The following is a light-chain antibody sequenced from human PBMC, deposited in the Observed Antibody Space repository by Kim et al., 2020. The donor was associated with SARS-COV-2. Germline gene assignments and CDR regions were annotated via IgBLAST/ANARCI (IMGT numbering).Light chain of an antibody. CDR1: QSVSSN. CDR3: QQYNYWPPRT. J-gene: IGKJ2*01. Sequence: VSPGERAPLSCRASQSVSSNLAWYQQKPGQAPRLLIYGASTRATGIPARFSGSGSGTEFTLTISSLQSEDFAVYYCQQYNYWPPRTFGQGTKLEI. CDR2: GAS. V-gene: IGKV3-15*01.